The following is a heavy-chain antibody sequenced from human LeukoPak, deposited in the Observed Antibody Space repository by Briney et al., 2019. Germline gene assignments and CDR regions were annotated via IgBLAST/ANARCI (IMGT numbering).Heavy chain of an antibody. V-gene: IGHV3-23*01. CDR2: ISGSGERS. Sequence: GVSLSLFCVTSAFMFSTYAMSWVRHAPRKGLGCLSIISGSGERSYYADSVRGRFTVSRDNSKNTLYLQMKSLRAEDTDVYYCVSQSYSGSDNFYFHYWGQGTLVAVSS. D-gene: IGHD1-26*01. CDR1: AFMFSTYA. CDR3: VSQSYSGSDNFYFHY. J-gene: IGHJ4*02.